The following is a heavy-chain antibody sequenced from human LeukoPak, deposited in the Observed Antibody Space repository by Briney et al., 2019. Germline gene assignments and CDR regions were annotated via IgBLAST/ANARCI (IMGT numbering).Heavy chain of an antibody. CDR2: ISSRSSHT. D-gene: IGHD6-19*01. CDR3: ARFSSGWYYFDY. J-gene: IGHJ4*02. CDR1: GFTFSDYY. Sequence: GGSLRLPCAASGFTFSDYYMSWIRQALGKGLEWVSYISSRSSHTNYADSVKGRFTISRDNAKNSLYLQMNSLRAEDTAVYYCARFSSGWYYFDYWGQGTLVTVSS. V-gene: IGHV3-11*03.